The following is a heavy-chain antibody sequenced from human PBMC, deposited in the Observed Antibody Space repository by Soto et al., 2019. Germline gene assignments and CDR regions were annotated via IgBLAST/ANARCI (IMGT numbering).Heavy chain of an antibody. V-gene: IGHV3-15*07. D-gene: IGHD3-22*01. CDR2: IKSKTDGGTT. CDR3: TTDAMIVVVTDFDY. CDR1: GFTFSNAW. Sequence: PGGSLRLSCAASGFTFSNAWMNWVRQAPGKGLEWVGRIKSKTDGGTTDYAAPVKGRFTISRDDSKNTLYLQMNSLKTEDTAVYYCTTDAMIVVVTDFDYWGQGTLVTVSS. J-gene: IGHJ4*02.